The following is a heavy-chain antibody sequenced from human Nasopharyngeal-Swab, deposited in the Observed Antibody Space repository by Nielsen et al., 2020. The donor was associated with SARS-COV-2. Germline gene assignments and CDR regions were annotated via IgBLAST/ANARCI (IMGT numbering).Heavy chain of an antibody. D-gene: IGHD6-6*01. CDR2: INHSGST. Sequence: SETLSLTCAVYGGSFSGYYWSWIRQPPGKGLEWIGEINHSGSTNYNPSPKSRVTISVDTSKNQFSLKLSSVTAADTAVYYCARGGGEAARYYFDYWGQGTLVTVSS. CDR1: GGSFSGYY. J-gene: IGHJ4*02. V-gene: IGHV4-34*01. CDR3: ARGGGEAARYYFDY.